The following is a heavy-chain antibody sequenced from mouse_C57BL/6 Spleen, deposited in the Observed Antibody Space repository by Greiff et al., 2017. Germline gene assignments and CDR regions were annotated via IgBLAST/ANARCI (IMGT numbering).Heavy chain of an antibody. V-gene: IGHV14-3*01. CDR2: IDPANGNT. CDR1: GFNIKNTY. J-gene: IGHJ4*01. CDR3: AKGDYYGGSCGSAMDV. D-gene: IGHD1-1*01. Sequence: VQLQQSVAELVRPGASVKLSCTASGFNIKNTYMHWVKQRPEQGLEWIGRIDPANGNTKYAPKFQGKATITADTSSNTAYLQLSSLTSEDTAMYYCAKGDYYGGSCGSAMDVWGKGTSVTVSS.